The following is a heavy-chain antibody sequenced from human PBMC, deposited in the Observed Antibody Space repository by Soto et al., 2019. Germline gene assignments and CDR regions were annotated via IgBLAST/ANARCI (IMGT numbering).Heavy chain of an antibody. J-gene: IGHJ6*02. Sequence: QVQLQQWGAGLLKPSETLSLTCAVYGGSFSGYYWSWIRQPPGKGLEWIGEINHSGSTNYNPSLKRRVTISGDTSKNQFSLKLSSVTAADTAVYYCARLGYCSGGSCYRYYYYYYGMDVWGQGTTVTVSS. CDR1: GGSFSGYY. D-gene: IGHD2-15*01. CDR3: ARLGYCSGGSCYRYYYYYYGMDV. CDR2: INHSGST. V-gene: IGHV4-34*01.